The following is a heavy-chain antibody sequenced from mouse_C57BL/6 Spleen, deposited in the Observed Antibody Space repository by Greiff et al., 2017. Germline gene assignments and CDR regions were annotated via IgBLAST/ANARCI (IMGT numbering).Heavy chain of an antibody. CDR2: ISNLAYSI. V-gene: IGHV5-15*01. CDR3: ARREEDWYFDV. CDR1: GFTFSDYG. Sequence: EVHLVESGGGLVQPGGSLKLSCAASGFTFSDYGMAWVRQAPRKGPEWVAFISNLAYSIYYADTVTGRFTISSENAKNTLYLEMSSLRSEDTAMYYCARREEDWYFDVWGTGTTVTVSS. J-gene: IGHJ1*03.